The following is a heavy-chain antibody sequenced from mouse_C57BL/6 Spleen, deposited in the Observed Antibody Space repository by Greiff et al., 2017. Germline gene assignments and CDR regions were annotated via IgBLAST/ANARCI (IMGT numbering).Heavy chain of an antibody. Sequence: VQLQQPGAELVKPGASVKLSCKASGYTFTSYWMHWVKQRPGRGLEWIGRIDPNSGGTKYNEKFKSKATLTVDKPSSPAYMQLSSLTSEDSAVYYCARGYSNYVEFAYWGQGTLVTVSA. D-gene: IGHD2-5*01. J-gene: IGHJ3*01. CDR1: GYTFTSYW. CDR2: IDPNSGGT. CDR3: ARGYSNYVEFAY. V-gene: IGHV1-72*01.